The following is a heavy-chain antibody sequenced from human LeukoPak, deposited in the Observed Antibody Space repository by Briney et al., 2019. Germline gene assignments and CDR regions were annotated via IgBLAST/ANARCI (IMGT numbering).Heavy chain of an antibody. CDR1: GLTVSSNY. Sequence: GGSLRLSCAASGLTVSSNYMSWVRQAPGKGLEWVSVIYNGGSTYYADSVKGRFTISRDNSKNTLYLQMNSLRAEDTAVYYCARTRFLEWLPLRYYYMDVWGKGTTVTVSS. D-gene: IGHD3-3*01. V-gene: IGHV3-53*01. CDR2: IYNGGST. J-gene: IGHJ6*03. CDR3: ARTRFLEWLPLRYYYMDV.